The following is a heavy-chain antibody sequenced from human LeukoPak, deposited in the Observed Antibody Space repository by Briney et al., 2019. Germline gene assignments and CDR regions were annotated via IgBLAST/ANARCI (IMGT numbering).Heavy chain of an antibody. CDR1: SGSITSYY. J-gene: IGHJ4*02. Sequence: SETLSLTCTVSSGSITSYYWSWIRQPPGKGLEYIGHIYYTGTTDYNPSLKSRVTMSVDMSKSQFSLRLISVTASDTAVYFCAGAPNRHYFDYWGQGTLVAVSS. CDR3: AGAPNRHYFDY. CDR2: IYYTGTT. V-gene: IGHV4-59*01.